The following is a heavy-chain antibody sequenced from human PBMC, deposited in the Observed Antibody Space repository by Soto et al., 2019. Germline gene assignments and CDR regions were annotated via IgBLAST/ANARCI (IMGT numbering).Heavy chain of an antibody. Sequence: SETLSLTCAVYGGYFRGYYWSWIRQPPGKGLEWIGEINHSGSTNYNPSLKSRVTISVDTSKNQFSLKLSSVTAADTAVYYCARYIVVVPAAMRRCFDYWGQGTLVTVSS. D-gene: IGHD2-2*01. CDR1: GGYFRGYY. J-gene: IGHJ4*02. CDR2: INHSGST. V-gene: IGHV4-34*01. CDR3: ARYIVVVPAAMRRCFDY.